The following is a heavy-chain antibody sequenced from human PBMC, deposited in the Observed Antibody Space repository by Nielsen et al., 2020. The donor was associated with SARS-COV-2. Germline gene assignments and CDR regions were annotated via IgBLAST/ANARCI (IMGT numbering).Heavy chain of an antibody. Sequence: SETLSLTCTVSGGSISSSSYYWGWIRQPPGKGLEWIGSIYYSGSTYYNPSLKSRVTISVDTSKNQFSLKLSSVTAADTAVYYCARHREISGNLGCWFDPWGQGTLVTVSS. V-gene: IGHV4-39*01. CDR2: IYYSGST. D-gene: IGHD4-23*01. CDR1: GGSISSSSYY. J-gene: IGHJ5*02. CDR3: ARHREISGNLGCWFDP.